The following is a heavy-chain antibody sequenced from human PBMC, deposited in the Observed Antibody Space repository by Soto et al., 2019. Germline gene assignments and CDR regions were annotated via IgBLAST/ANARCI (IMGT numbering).Heavy chain of an antibody. CDR3: ARGPYSSSSSVWFDP. D-gene: IGHD6-6*01. Sequence: QVQLVESGGGVVQPGRSLRLSCAASGFTFSSYGMHWVRQAPGKGLEWVAVIWYDGSNKYYADSVKGRFTISRDNSKNTLYLQRNSLRAEDTAVYYCARGPYSSSSSVWFDPWGQGTLVTVSS. CDR1: GFTFSSYG. CDR2: IWYDGSNK. J-gene: IGHJ5*02. V-gene: IGHV3-33*01.